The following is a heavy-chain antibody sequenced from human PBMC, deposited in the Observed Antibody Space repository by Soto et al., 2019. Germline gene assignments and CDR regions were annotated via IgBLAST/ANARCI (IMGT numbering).Heavy chain of an antibody. Sequence: QVQLVQSGAEVKKPGSSGKVSCRTSGGTFKNYGFSWVRQAPGQGLEWMGGIIPMFGTANYGQIFQGRLTITADESTSTAYMELSSLKSEDTAVYYCAGEVGGTGLHFWGQGTLVIVSS. CDR1: GGTFKNYG. CDR3: AGEVGGTGLHF. J-gene: IGHJ1*01. CDR2: IIPMFGTA. D-gene: IGHD3-9*01. V-gene: IGHV1-69*12.